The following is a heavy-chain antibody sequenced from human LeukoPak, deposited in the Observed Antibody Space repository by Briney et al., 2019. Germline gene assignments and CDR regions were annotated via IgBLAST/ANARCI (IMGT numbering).Heavy chain of an antibody. CDR1: GGSISSYY. CDR3: AWVGGYQSGSYYFDY. V-gene: IGHV4-59*08. D-gene: IGHD1-26*01. Sequence: PSETLSLTCTVSGGSISSYYWSWIRQPPGKGLEWIGYVYYRGSANYNPSLKSRVIISIDTSKNQFSLKLSSVTAADTAVYYCAWVGGYQSGSYYFDYWGQGTLVTVSS. J-gene: IGHJ4*02. CDR2: VYYRGSA.